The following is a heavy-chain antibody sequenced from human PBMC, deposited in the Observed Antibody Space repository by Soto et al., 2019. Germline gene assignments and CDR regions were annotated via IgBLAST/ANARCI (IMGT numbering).Heavy chain of an antibody. CDR2: INTAKDTT. J-gene: IGHJ4*02. D-gene: IGHD6-13*01. Sequence: QVHLVQSGAEVKKPGASVKVSCKASGYTFTSYAMHWVRQAPGQRLEWMGWINTAKDTTRYSQKFQGRVTITRDTSASIVYMELSSLTSEDTAVYYCARGNSWSDFDYWGQGTLVTVSS. CDR1: GYTFTSYA. CDR3: ARGNSWSDFDY. V-gene: IGHV1-3*04.